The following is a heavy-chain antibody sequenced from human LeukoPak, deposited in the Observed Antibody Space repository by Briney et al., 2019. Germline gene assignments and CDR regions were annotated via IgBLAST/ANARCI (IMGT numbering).Heavy chain of an antibody. CDR3: ARDPVIVVVRTAWNAFDI. Sequence: SETLSLTCAVSGGSISSSNWWSWVRQPPGKGLEWIGEIYHSGSTNYNPSLKSRVTISVDKSKNQFSLKLSSVTAADTAVYYCARDPVIVVVRTAWNAFDIWGQGTMVTVSS. D-gene: IGHD2-2*01. CDR2: IYHSGST. V-gene: IGHV4-4*02. CDR1: GGSISSSNW. J-gene: IGHJ3*02.